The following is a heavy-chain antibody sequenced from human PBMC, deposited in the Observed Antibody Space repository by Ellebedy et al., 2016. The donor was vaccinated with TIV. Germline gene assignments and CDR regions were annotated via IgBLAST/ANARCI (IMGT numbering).Heavy chain of an antibody. CDR3: ARDPIHYDFWSGYYQVAFDY. J-gene: IGHJ4*02. CDR1: GGSFSGYY. D-gene: IGHD3-3*01. V-gene: IGHV4-34*09. CDR2: INHSGST. Sequence: SETLSLTXAVYGGSFSGYYWSWIRQPPGKGLEWIGEINHSGSTNYNPSLKSRVTISVDTSKNQFSLKLSSVTAADTAVYYCARDPIHYDFWSGYYQVAFDYWGQGTLVTVSS.